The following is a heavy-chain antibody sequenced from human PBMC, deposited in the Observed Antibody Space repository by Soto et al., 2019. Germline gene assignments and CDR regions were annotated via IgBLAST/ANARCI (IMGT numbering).Heavy chain of an antibody. CDR3: ARGVTAGVDY. D-gene: IGHD1-26*01. CDR2: IQPSSGRT. Sequence: QVQLVQSGAEVREPGASVKVSCKASGYSFTSLDINWVRQTTGQGLEWMGWIQPSSGRTGYAQKFQGRVTMTRDTSITTADMELSSLTSDDTAFYYCARGVTAGVDYWGQGTLVTVSS. CDR1: GYSFTSLD. V-gene: IGHV1-8*01. J-gene: IGHJ4*02.